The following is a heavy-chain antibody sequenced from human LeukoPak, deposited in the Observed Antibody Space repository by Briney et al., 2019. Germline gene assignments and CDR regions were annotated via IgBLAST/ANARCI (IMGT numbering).Heavy chain of an antibody. V-gene: IGHV4-38-2*02. CDR2: IYHSGRT. CDR1: GYSISSGYY. Sequence: PSETLSLTCTVSGYSISSGYYWGWIRQPPVKGLEWIGSIYHSGRTFYNPSLKSRVTISVDTSKNQFSLKLSSVTAADTAVYYCARSRGIVGATLINWGQGTLVTVSS. CDR3: ARSRGIVGATLIN. J-gene: IGHJ4*02. D-gene: IGHD1-26*01.